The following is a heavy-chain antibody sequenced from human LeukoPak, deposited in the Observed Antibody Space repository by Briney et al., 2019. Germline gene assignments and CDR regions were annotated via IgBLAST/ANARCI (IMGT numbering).Heavy chain of an antibody. CDR2: INEDGSNK. Sequence: GGSLRLSCAASGFSFSNHYMRWIRQAPGKGLEWVANINEDGSNKWHLGSVKGRFTVSRDNARNALYLQMNSLRVEDTAVSYCTRVIVAVPGYFDYFDFWGQGALVTVSS. CDR1: GFSFSNHY. D-gene: IGHD6-19*01. J-gene: IGHJ4*02. V-gene: IGHV3-7*01. CDR3: TRVIVAVPGYFDYFDF.